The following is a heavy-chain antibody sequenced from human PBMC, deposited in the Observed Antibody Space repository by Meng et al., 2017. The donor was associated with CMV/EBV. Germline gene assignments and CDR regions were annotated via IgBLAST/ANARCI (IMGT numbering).Heavy chain of an antibody. Sequence: GGSLRLSCAASGSTFSNYFMKWVRQAPGKGLEWVANINQGGSEKNYVDSVKGRFTISRDNAKNSLYLQMNSLRGEDTAVYYCATYYSSLTGYYLLGGYWGQGTLVTVSS. CDR1: GSTFSNYF. CDR3: ATYYSSLTGYYLLGGY. J-gene: IGHJ4*02. V-gene: IGHV3-7*01. D-gene: IGHD3-9*01. CDR2: INQGGSEK.